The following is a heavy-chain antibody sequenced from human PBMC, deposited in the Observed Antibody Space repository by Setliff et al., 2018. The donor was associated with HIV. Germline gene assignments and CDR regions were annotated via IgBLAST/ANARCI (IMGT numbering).Heavy chain of an antibody. CDR2: IYPRGGGT. J-gene: IGHJ6*02. CDR3: ARDVEHMMDV. Sequence: ASVKVSCKASGYTFTSYYIHWVRQAPGQGLEWMGIIYPRGGGTTYAQNLQGRVTMTTDTSTSTAYMELRSLRFDDTAVYYCARDVEHMMDVWGQGTTVTVSS. V-gene: IGHV1-46*01. CDR1: GYTFTSYY.